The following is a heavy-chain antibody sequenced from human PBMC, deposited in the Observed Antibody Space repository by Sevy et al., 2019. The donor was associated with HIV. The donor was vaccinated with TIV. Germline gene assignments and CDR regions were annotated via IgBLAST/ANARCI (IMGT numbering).Heavy chain of an antibody. CDR3: ARLRGTASAPYYFDY. D-gene: IGHD1-1*01. CDR2: ISSGNTYT. CDR1: GLIFSDYY. J-gene: IGHJ4*02. V-gene: IGHV3-11*06. Sequence: GSLRLSCAASGLIFSDYYMGWVRQAPGKGLEWVADISSGNTYTNYADSVKGRFTISRDNAKKSLYLQMNTLRAEDTAVYYCARLRGTASAPYYFDYWGQGALVTVS.